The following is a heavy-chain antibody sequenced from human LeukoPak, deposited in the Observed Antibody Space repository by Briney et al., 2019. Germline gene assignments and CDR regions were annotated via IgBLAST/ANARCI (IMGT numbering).Heavy chain of an antibody. Sequence: SETLSLTCTVSGGSISSHYWSWIRQPPGKGLEWIGYIYYSGSTNYNPSLKSRVTISVDTFKNQFSLKLSSVTAADTAVYYCARAPNYYYYYMDVWGKGTTVTVSS. J-gene: IGHJ6*03. V-gene: IGHV4-59*11. CDR3: ARAPNYYYYYMDV. CDR1: GGSISSHY. CDR2: IYYSGST.